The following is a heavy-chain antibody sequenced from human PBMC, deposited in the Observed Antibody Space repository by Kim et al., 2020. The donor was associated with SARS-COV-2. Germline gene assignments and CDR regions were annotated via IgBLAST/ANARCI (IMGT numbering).Heavy chain of an antibody. J-gene: IGHJ6*02. CDR2: IYVGGST. CDR3: ARKFYGMDV. CDR1: GFTVSDNN. Sequence: GGSLRLSCAASGFTVSDNNLSWVRQAPGKGLEWVSVIYVGGSTYYADSVKGRFTISRDNSKNTLYLQMNSLRAEDTAVYYCARKFYGMDVWGQGTTVTVSS. V-gene: IGHV3-53*01.